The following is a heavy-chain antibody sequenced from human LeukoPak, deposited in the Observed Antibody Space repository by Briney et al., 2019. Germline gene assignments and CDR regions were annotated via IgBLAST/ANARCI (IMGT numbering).Heavy chain of an antibody. CDR3: ARQSWSSGWWGGFDY. J-gene: IGHJ4*02. CDR2: IYYSGST. D-gene: IGHD6-19*01. V-gene: IGHV4-59*01. CDR1: GGSISSYY. Sequence: SETLSLTCTVSGGSISSYYWSWIRQPPGKGLEWIGYIYYSGSTNYNPSLKSRVTISVHTSKNQFSLKLSSVTAADTAVYYCARQSWSSGWWGGFDYWGQGTLVTVSS.